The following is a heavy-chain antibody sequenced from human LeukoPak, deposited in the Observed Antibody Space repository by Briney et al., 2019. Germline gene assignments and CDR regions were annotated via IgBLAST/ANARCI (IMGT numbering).Heavy chain of an antibody. V-gene: IGHV6-1*01. CDR1: GDSVSSNGAA. Sequence: SQTLSLTCAISGDSVSSNGAAWNWIRQSPSRGLEWLGRTYYRSKWYIDYAVSVQSRITINPDTTINQFSLKLSSVTAADTALYYCARATAGTGYYFDYWGQGTLVTVSS. J-gene: IGHJ4*02. CDR2: TYYRSKWYI. CDR3: ARATAGTGYYFDY. D-gene: IGHD6-13*01.